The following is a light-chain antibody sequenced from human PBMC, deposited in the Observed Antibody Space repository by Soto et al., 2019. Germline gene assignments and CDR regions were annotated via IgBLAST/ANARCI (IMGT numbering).Light chain of an antibody. J-gene: IGKJ1*01. CDR1: QSVRSSY. CDR2: GAS. Sequence: EIVLTQSPGTLSLSPGERATLSCRASQSVRSSYLAWYQQKPGQAPRLLIYGASSRATGIPDRISGSGSGTEFTLIISSLQSEDSAVYYCQQYDSSPRTFGQGTKVDI. CDR3: QQYDSSPRT. V-gene: IGKV3-20*01.